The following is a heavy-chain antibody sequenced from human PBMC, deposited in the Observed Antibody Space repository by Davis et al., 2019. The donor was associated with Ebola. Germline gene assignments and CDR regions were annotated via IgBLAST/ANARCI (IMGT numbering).Heavy chain of an antibody. D-gene: IGHD3-3*02. V-gene: IGHV5-51*01. J-gene: IGHJ3*02. CDR3: ARLKAGLSITWAFDI. CDR2: IYPGDSDT. CDR1: GYSFTSYW. Sequence: GESLKISCKGSGYSFTSYWIGWVRQMPGKGLEWMGIIYPGDSDTRYSPSFQGQVTISADKSISTAYLQWSSLKASDTAMYYCARLKAGLSITWAFDIWGQGTMVTVSS.